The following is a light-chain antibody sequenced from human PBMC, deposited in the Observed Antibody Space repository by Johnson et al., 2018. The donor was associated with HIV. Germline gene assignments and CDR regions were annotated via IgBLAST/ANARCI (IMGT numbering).Light chain of an antibody. CDR3: GTWDSSLSANV. Sequence: QSVLTQPPSVSAAPGQKVTFSCSGSSSNIGENFVSWYQHLPGTAPKLLIYENIKRPSGIPDRFSGSKSGTSATLGIAGLQTGDEADYYCGTWDSSLSANVFGTGTKVTVL. CDR2: ENI. CDR1: SSNIGENF. V-gene: IGLV1-51*02. J-gene: IGLJ1*01.